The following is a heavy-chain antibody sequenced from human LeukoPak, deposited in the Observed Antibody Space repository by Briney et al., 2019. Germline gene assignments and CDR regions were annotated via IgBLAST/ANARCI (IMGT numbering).Heavy chain of an antibody. J-gene: IGHJ4*02. CDR2: ISGSGGST. Sequence: PGGSLRLSCAASGFTFSSYAMSWVRQAPGKGLEWVSAISGSGGSTYYADSVKGRFTISRDNSKNTLYLQMNSLRAEDTAVYYCAKALNERRQLVREPFDYWGQGTLVTVSS. D-gene: IGHD6-13*01. V-gene: IGHV3-23*01. CDR1: GFTFSSYA. CDR3: AKALNERRQLVREPFDY.